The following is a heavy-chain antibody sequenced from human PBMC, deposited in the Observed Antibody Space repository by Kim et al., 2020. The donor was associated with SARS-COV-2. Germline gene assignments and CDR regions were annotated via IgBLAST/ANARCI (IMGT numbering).Heavy chain of an antibody. CDR1: GYTFTNYW. Sequence: GESLKISCKGSGYTFTNYWIGWVRRRPGKGLEWMGRIDCSDSYTTYSPSFQGHVSISTDKSTNTAYLQWDGLKASDTAMYYCGRHGYCNNDGCRDIDSWGQGTLVTVSS. V-gene: IGHV5-10-1*01. J-gene: IGHJ4*02. CDR2: IDCSDSYT. CDR3: GRHGYCNNDGCRDIDS. D-gene: IGHD2-8*01.